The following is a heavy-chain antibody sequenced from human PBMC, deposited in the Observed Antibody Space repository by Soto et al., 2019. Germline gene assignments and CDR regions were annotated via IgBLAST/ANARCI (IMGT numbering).Heavy chain of an antibody. Sequence: QVQLQQWGAGLLKPSETLSLTCAVYGGSFSGYYWSWIRQPPGKGLERIGEINHSGSTNYNPSLKSRVTISVDTSKNQFSLKLSSVTAADTAVYYCARGWGRIFDYWGQGTLVTVSS. V-gene: IGHV4-34*01. CDR3: ARGWGRIFDY. CDR2: INHSGST. D-gene: IGHD7-27*01. CDR1: GGSFSGYY. J-gene: IGHJ4*02.